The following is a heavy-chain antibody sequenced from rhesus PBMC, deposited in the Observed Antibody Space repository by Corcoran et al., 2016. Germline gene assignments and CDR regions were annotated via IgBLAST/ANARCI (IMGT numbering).Heavy chain of an antibody. Sequence: QLQLQESGPGLVKPSEPLPLTCAVSGGPTSSNYGSWLRQRPGQGLEWIVRISCSGGSTDDNPSLKSRVTMSTDTSKNQFALKLSSVTAADTAVYYCARYGYCSGGVCYACDYWGQGVLVTVSS. CDR1: GGPTSSNY. J-gene: IGHJ4*01. CDR2: ISCSGGST. V-gene: IGHV4-173*01. CDR3: ARYGYCSGGVCYACDY. D-gene: IGHD2-8*01.